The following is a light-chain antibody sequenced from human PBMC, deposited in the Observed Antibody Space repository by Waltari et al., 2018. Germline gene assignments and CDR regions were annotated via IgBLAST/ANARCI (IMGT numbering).Light chain of an antibody. V-gene: IGKV1-39*01. Sequence: DIQMTQSPSSLSASVGDRVTITCRASENVNNYLNWYQQKPGKAPKLLIYKASTLQSGVPSRFSGSGSGTDYTFTISSLQYEDVATYYCQHNYGTPLTFGGGTKVEIK. CDR1: ENVNNY. CDR2: KAS. J-gene: IGKJ4*01. CDR3: QHNYGTPLT.